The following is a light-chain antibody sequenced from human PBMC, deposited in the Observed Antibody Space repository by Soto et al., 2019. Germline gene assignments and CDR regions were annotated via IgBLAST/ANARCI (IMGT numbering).Light chain of an antibody. V-gene: IGLV2-14*01. CDR1: SSDVGGYNY. CDR2: EVS. CDR3: SSYTSRSTNYV. Sequence: QSVLTQPASVSGSPGQSITISCTGTSSDVGGYNYVSWYQQRPGKAPKLMIYEVSNRPSGVSNRFSGSKSGNTASLTISGLQAEDAADYYCSSYTSRSTNYVFGNGTKLTV. J-gene: IGLJ1*01.